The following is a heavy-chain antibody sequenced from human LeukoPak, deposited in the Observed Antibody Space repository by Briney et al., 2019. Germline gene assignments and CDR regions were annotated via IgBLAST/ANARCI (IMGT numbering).Heavy chain of an antibody. CDR1: GYSISSGYY. CDR2: IYHSGST. V-gene: IGHV4-38-2*02. CDR3: ARVPNHPDWFDP. Sequence: PSETLSLTCTVSGYSISSGYYWGWIRQPPGKGLEWIGSIYHSGSTYYNPSLKSRVTISVDTSKNQFSLKLSSVTAADTAVYYCARVPNHPDWFDPWGQGTLVTVSS. J-gene: IGHJ5*02.